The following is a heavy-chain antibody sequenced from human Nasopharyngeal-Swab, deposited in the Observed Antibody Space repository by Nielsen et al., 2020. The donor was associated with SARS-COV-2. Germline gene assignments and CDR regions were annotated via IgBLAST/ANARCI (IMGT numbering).Heavy chain of an antibody. D-gene: IGHD2-2*01. J-gene: IGHJ6*03. Sequence: SETLSLTWTVSGGSISRYYWSWIRQPPGKGLEWIGYIYYSGSTNYNPSLKSRVTISVDTSKNQFSLKLSSVTAADTAVYYCARSVPAAMNYYYYYMDVWGKGTTVTVSS. V-gene: IGHV4-59*08. CDR3: ARSVPAAMNYYYYYMDV. CDR1: GGSISRYY. CDR2: IYYSGST.